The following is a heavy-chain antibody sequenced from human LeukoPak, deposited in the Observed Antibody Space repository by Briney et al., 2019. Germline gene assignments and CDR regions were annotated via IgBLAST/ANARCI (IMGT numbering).Heavy chain of an antibody. CDR1: GFSVSSNY. D-gene: IGHD3-10*01. CDR3: ARSTNYYASGSSKGPFDY. V-gene: IGHV3-53*01. Sequence: PGGSLRLSCAASGFSVSSNYMSWVRQAPGKGLEWVSVIYGVGSTYYADSVKGRFTISRDNSKNTLYLQMNSLRAEDTAVYYCARSTNYYASGSSKGPFDYWGRGILVTVSS. J-gene: IGHJ4*02. CDR2: IYGVGST.